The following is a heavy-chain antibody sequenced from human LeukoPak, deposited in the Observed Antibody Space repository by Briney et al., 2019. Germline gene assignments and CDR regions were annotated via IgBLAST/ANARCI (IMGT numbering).Heavy chain of an antibody. CDR3: ARDGDYHYFDC. CDR1: GGSISSDY. Sequence: SVTLSLTCTVSGGSISSDYWSWIRQPAGKGLEWIGRICTSGDNNYNPSLKSRVTMSVDTSKNQFSLKLSSVTAADTAVYYCARDGDYHYFDCWGQGTLVTVSA. J-gene: IGHJ4*02. V-gene: IGHV4-4*07. D-gene: IGHD2-21*01. CDR2: ICTSGDN.